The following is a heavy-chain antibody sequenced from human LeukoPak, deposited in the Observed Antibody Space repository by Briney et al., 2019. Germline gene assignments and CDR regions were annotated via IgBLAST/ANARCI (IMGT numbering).Heavy chain of an antibody. CDR3: ARDWNYVPWFDP. Sequence: GGSLRLSCAASGFTFSSYGMHWVHQAPGKGLEWVAVIWYDGSKKYYADSVKGRFTISRDNSKKMLYLQMNSLRAEDTAVYYCARDWNYVPWFDPWGQGTLVTVSS. V-gene: IGHV3-33*01. CDR2: IWYDGSKK. CDR1: GFTFSSYG. J-gene: IGHJ5*02. D-gene: IGHD1-7*01.